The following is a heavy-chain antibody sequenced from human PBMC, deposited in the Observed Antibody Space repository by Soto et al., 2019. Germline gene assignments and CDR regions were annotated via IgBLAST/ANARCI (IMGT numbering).Heavy chain of an antibody. CDR2: ITGSGGRP. CDR1: GFTFSDYA. V-gene: IGHV3-23*01. J-gene: IGHJ4*02. Sequence: GGSLRLSCAASGFTFSDYAMSWVRQAPGKGLEWVSAITGSGGRPYYADSVKGRFTISRDRTKGTLYLQMSGLRAEDTAVYFCAKATYFYDSSSYYRVYFDSWGQGTLVTVSS. CDR3: AKATYFYDSSSYYRVYFDS. D-gene: IGHD3-22*01.